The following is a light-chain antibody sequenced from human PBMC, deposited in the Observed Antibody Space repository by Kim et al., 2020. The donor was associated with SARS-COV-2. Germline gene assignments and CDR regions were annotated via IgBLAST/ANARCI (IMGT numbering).Light chain of an antibody. CDR3: QTWGTGMGV. Sequence: QLVLTQSPSASASLGASVKLTCTLSSGYSSYAIAWHQQQPEKGPRYLMNVNSDGSHNKGDGIPDRFSGSSSGAERYLTISSLQSEDEADYYCQTWGTGMGVFGGGTKLTVL. V-gene: IGLV4-69*01. CDR2: VNSDGSH. J-gene: IGLJ3*02. CDR1: SGYSSYA.